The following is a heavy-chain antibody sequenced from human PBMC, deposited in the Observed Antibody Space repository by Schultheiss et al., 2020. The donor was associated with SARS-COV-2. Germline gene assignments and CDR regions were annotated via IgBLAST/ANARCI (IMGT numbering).Heavy chain of an antibody. J-gene: IGHJ3*02. V-gene: IGHV4-59*02. D-gene: IGHD6-19*01. CDR2: VSYSGST. CDR3: AIAGSGWNAFHI. CDR1: GGSVSSYY. Sequence: SQTLSLTCTVSGGSVSSYYWSWIRQPPGKGLEWIAYVSYSGSTNYNPSLKSRVTISLDTSKNQFSLKVNSVTAADTAMYYCAIAGSGWNAFHIWGQGTMVTVSS.